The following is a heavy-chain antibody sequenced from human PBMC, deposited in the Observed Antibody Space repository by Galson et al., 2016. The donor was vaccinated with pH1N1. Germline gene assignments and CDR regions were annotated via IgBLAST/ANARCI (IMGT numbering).Heavy chain of an antibody. D-gene: IGHD4-17*01. J-gene: IGHJ5*02. CDR1: GFTLRTYG. V-gene: IGHV3-30*02. Sequence: SLRLSCAASGFTLRTYGIHWVRQTPGKGLEWLAFMPYDGINEYYADSVKGRFTMSRDTSKNMLYLQMKSLRAEDSALYYCAKDTGDYGWFDPWGQGTLVTVSS. CDR3: AKDTGDYGWFDP. CDR2: MPYDGINE.